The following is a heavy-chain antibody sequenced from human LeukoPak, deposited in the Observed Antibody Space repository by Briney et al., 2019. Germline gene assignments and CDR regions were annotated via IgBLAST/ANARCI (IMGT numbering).Heavy chain of an antibody. CDR1: GFTFSSYW. V-gene: IGHV3-7*03. J-gene: IGHJ4*02. CDR3: ARDRDWYSFDS. Sequence: GGSLRLSCTASGFTFSSYWMDWVRQAPGKRLEWVANIKQDGSEKYYVDSVKGRFTISRDNAKNSLYLQMNSLRAEDTAVYYCARDRDWYSFDSWGQGTLVTVSS. D-gene: IGHD6-19*01. CDR2: IKQDGSEK.